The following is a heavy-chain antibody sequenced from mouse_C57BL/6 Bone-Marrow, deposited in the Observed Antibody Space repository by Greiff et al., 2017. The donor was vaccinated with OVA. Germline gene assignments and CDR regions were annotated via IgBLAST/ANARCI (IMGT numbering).Heavy chain of an antibody. CDR3: TGGRIYYGGGFDY. CDR1: GYTFTSYW. D-gene: IGHD1-1*01. Sequence: EVQLQQSGTVLARPGASVKMSCKTSGYTFTSYWMHWVKQRPGQGLEWIGAIYPGNSDTSYNQKFKGKAKLTAVTSASTAYMELSSLTNEDSAVYYCTGGRIYYGGGFDYWGQGTTLTVSS. CDR2: IYPGNSDT. V-gene: IGHV1-5*01. J-gene: IGHJ2*01.